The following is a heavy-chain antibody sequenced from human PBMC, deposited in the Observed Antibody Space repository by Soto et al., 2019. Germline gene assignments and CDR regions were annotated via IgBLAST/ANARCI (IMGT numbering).Heavy chain of an antibody. Sequence: ASVKVSCKASGGTFSSYAISWVRQAPGQGLEWMGGIIPIFGTANYAQKFQGRVTITADESTSTAYMELSSLRSEDTAVYYCARIDVEMATIWEVHYYYGMDVWGQGTTVTVSS. CDR2: IIPIFGTA. D-gene: IGHD5-12*01. CDR1: GGTFSSYA. J-gene: IGHJ6*02. V-gene: IGHV1-69*13. CDR3: ARIDVEMATIWEVHYYYGMDV.